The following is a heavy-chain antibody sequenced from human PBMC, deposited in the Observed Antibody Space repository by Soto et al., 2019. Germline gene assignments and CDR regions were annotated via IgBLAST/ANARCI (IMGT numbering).Heavy chain of an antibody. D-gene: IGHD2-15*01. Sequence: GGSLRLSCAASGFTFSSYAMSWVRQAPGKGLEWVSAISGSGGSTYYADSVKGRFTISRDNSKNTLYLQMNSLRAEDTAVYYCAKEGTCSGGSCWGYYYGMDVWGQGTTVTVFS. CDR2: ISGSGGST. CDR1: GFTFSSYA. V-gene: IGHV3-23*01. CDR3: AKEGTCSGGSCWGYYYGMDV. J-gene: IGHJ6*02.